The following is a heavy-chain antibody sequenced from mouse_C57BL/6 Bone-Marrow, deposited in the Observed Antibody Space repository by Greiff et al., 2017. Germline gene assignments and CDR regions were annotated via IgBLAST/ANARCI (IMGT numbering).Heavy chain of an antibody. CDR3: ARELGPIYYCGYCYAMDY. V-gene: IGHV1-50*01. Sequence: QVQLQQPGAELVKPGASVKLSCKASGYTFTSYWMQWVKQRPGQGLEWIGEIDPSDSYTNYNQKFKGKATLTVDTSSSTAYMQLSSLTSEDSAVYYCARELGPIYYCGYCYAMDYWGQGTSVTVSS. CDR2: IDPSDSYT. CDR1: GYTFTSYW. D-gene: IGHD1-1*01. J-gene: IGHJ4*01.